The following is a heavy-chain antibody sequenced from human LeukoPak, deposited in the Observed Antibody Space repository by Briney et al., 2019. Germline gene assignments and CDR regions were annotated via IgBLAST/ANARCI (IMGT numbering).Heavy chain of an antibody. CDR3: ARHDLIGVDGTGWFDP. Sequence: SETLSLTCTVSGGSISSSSYYWGWIRQPPGKGLEWFGSIYYSGSTYYNPSLKSRVTISVDTSKNQFSLKLSSVTAADTAVYYCARHDLIGVDGTGWFDPWGQGTLVTVSS. CDR1: GGSISSSSYY. V-gene: IGHV4-39*01. J-gene: IGHJ5*02. D-gene: IGHD6-19*01. CDR2: IYYSGST.